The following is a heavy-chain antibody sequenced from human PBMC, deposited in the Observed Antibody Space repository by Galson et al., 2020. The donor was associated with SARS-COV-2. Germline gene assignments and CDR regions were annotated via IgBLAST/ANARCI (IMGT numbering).Heavy chain of an antibody. Sequence: ASVKVSCTASGYTFTSYGISWVRQAPGQGLEWMGWISAYNGNTNYAQKLQGRVTMTTDTSTSTAYMELRSLRSDDTAVYYCARDVITMGSWYAFDFWGQGTMVTVSS. V-gene: IGHV1-18*04. CDR3: ARDVITMGSWYAFDF. D-gene: IGHD3-10*01. CDR2: ISAYNGNT. J-gene: IGHJ3*01. CDR1: GYTFTSYG.